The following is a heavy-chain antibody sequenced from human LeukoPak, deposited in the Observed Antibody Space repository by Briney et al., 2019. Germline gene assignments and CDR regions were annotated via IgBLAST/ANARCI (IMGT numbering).Heavy chain of an antibody. CDR2: IGSSGSTV. V-gene: IGHV3-48*03. CDR1: GFSFSSYE. J-gene: IGHJ3*02. Sequence: PGGSLRLSCAASGFSFSSYEMNWVRQAPGKGLEWVSYIGSSGSTVYYADSVKGRFTTSRDNAKNSLYLQMNSLRDEDTAVYYCARDTPLCADSPDAFDIWGQGTMVTVSS. CDR3: ARDTPLCADSPDAFDI. D-gene: IGHD2-21*02.